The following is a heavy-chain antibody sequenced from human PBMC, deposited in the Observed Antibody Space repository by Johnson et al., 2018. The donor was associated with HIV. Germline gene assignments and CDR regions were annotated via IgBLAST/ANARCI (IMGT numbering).Heavy chain of an antibody. CDR3: ARYGISFVGAGGWGAFDI. J-gene: IGHJ3*02. CDR1: GFTFSSYA. V-gene: IGHV3-30-3*01. D-gene: IGHD1-26*01. Sequence: QVQLVESGGGVVQPGRSLRLSCAASGFTFSSYAMHWVRQAPGKGLEWVAVISYDGSNKYYADSVKGRFTISRDNSKNTLYLQMNSLRAEDTAVYYCARYGISFVGAGGWGAFDIWGQGTLVTVSS. CDR2: ISYDGSNK.